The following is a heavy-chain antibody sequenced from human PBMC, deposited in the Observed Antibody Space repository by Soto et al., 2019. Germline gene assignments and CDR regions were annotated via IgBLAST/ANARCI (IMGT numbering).Heavy chain of an antibody. V-gene: IGHV4-31*03. CDR3: AREDCSSTSCYKRWKKRDAFDI. CDR1: GGSISSGGYY. D-gene: IGHD2-2*02. CDR2: IYYSGST. Sequence: SETLSLTCTVSGGSISSGGYYWSWIRQHPGKGLERIGYIYYSGSTYYNPSLKSRVTISVDTSKNQFSLKLSSVTAADTAVYYCAREDCSSTSCYKRWKKRDAFDIWGRGTMVTVSS. J-gene: IGHJ3*02.